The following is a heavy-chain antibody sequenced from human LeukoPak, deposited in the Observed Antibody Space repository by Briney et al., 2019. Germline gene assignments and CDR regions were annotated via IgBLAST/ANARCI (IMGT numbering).Heavy chain of an antibody. CDR2: IKQVGSEK. J-gene: IGHJ4*02. CDR1: GFTFSSYW. V-gene: IGHV3-7*01. Sequence: GSLRLSCAASGFTFSSYWMSWVRQAPGTGREWVANIKQVGSEKYYVDSVKGRFTIFRDNAKNSLYLQMNSLRAEDPALYYCARWNTDTAMVQDYWGQGTLVTVSS. CDR3: ARWNTDTAMVQDY. D-gene: IGHD5-18*01.